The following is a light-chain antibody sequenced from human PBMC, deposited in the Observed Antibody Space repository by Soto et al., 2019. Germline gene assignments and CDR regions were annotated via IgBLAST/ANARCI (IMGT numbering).Light chain of an antibody. CDR3: QQYDTYCS. J-gene: IGKJ1*01. CDR2: DAS. CDR1: QDINNY. Sequence: DNENTKSPSSLCASVGDRVTITCKASQDINNYLNWYQQKPGKAPQLLIYDASNLETGVPSRFSGIGSGTDFTLALRSLQPGDFATYYCQQYDTYCSLGQGTKVDI. V-gene: IGKV1-33*01.